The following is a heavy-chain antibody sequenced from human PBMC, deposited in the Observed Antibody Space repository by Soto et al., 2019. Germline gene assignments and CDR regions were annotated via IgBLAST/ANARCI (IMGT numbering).Heavy chain of an antibody. V-gene: IGHV1-3*01. Sequence: GASVKVSCKASGYAFTSYAMHWVRQAPGQRLEWMGWINAGNGNTKYSQKFQGRVTITRDTSASTAYMERNSVRAEDTAVYYCARPTYYYDSSGPPAYWGQGTLVTVSS. D-gene: IGHD3-22*01. CDR2: INAGNGNT. CDR1: GYAFTSYA. CDR3: ARPTYYYDSSGPPAY. J-gene: IGHJ4*02.